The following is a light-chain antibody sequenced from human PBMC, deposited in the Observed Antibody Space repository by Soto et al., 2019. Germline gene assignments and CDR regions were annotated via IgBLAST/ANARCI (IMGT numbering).Light chain of an antibody. CDR3: QQYGSSLWT. CDR1: QSVSSSY. J-gene: IGKJ1*01. V-gene: IGKV3-20*01. Sequence: EIVLTQSPGTLSLSPGARDPLSCRASQSVSSSYLAWYQQKPGQAPRLLIYGASSRATGIPDRFSGSGSGTDFTLTISRLEPEDFAVYYCQQYGSSLWTFGQGTKVDIK. CDR2: GAS.